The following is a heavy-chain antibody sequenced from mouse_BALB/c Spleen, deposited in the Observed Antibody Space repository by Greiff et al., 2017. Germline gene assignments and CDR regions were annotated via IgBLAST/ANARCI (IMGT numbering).Heavy chain of an antibody. D-gene: IGHD1-2*01. CDR2: INPSNGGT. Sequence: QVQLQQPRAELVKPGASVKLSCKASGYTFTSYWMHWVKLRPVQGFEWIGEINPSNGGTNYNEKFKRKATLTVDKSSSTAYMQLSSLTSEDSAVYYCTIPLLRPLDYWGQGTTLTVSS. V-gene: IGHV1S16*01. CDR3: TIPLLRPLDY. CDR1: GYTFTSYW. J-gene: IGHJ2*01.